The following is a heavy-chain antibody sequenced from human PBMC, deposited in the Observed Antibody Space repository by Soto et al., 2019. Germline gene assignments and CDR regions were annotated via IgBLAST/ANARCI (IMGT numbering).Heavy chain of an antibody. D-gene: IGHD3-22*01. CDR2: ISGSGGST. J-gene: IGHJ5*02. CDR1: GFTFSSYA. Sequence: GGSLRLSCAASGFTFSSYAMSWVRQAPGKGLEWVSAISGSGGSTYYADSVKGRFTISRDNSKNTLYLQMNSLRAEDTAVYYCAKDRDYYDSSGANNWFDPWGQGTLVTAPQ. V-gene: IGHV3-23*01. CDR3: AKDRDYYDSSGANNWFDP.